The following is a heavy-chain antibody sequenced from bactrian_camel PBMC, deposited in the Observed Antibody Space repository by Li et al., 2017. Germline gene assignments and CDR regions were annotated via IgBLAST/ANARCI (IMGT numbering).Heavy chain of an antibody. D-gene: IGHD6*01. V-gene: IGHV3S40*01. J-gene: IGHJ6*01. CDR2: INSGNDAT. Sequence: VQLVASGGGLVQPGGSLRLSCAASGFTFSIHGMSWVRQAPGKGLEWISSINSGNDATLYAGSVTGRFTISRDNAKNTVFLQMNSLKSEDTALYYCATALGGGSDFGYWGQGTQVTVS. CDR1: GFTFSIHG. CDR3: ATALGGGSDFGY.